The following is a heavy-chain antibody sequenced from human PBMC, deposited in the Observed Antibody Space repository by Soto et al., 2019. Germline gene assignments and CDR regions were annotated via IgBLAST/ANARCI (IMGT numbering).Heavy chain of an antibody. V-gene: IGHV1-18*01. Sequence: QVQLVQSGAEVKKPGASVKVSCKASGYTFTSYGISWVRQAPGQGLEWMGWISAYNGNTNYAQKLQGRVTMTTDTSTSTAYMELRSLRSDDTAAYYCAIKYYDILTGYYTYFDYWGQGTLVTVSS. CDR3: AIKYYDILTGYYTYFDY. CDR2: ISAYNGNT. D-gene: IGHD3-9*01. J-gene: IGHJ4*02. CDR1: GYTFTSYG.